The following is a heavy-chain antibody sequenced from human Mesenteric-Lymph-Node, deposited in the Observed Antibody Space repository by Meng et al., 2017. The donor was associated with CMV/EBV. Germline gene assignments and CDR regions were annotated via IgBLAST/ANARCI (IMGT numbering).Heavy chain of an antibody. J-gene: IGHJ3*02. CDR3: AEGTVYDFWSATPVGAFDI. D-gene: IGHD3-3*01. CDR1: GGSLSSYF. Sequence: SETLSLTCTVSGGSLSSYFWSWIRQPPGKGLEWIGYIYYSGRTNYNPSLKSRVTISVDTSKNQFSLKLSSVAAADTAVYYCAEGTVYDFWSATPVGAFDIWGQGTMVTVSS. V-gene: IGHV4-59*01. CDR2: IYYSGRT.